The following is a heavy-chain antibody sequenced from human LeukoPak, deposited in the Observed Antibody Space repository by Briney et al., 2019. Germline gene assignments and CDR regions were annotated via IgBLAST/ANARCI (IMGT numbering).Heavy chain of an antibody. J-gene: IGHJ3*02. CDR1: GFTFSSYS. Sequence: GGSLRLSCAASGFTFSSYSMNWVRQAPGKELEWVSYISSSSGTIYYADSVKGRFTISRDNAENSLYLQVNSLRVEDTAVYYCARDPPYTTGAAFDIWGQGTMVTVSS. CDR3: ARDPPYTTGAAFDI. CDR2: ISSSSGTI. V-gene: IGHV3-48*01. D-gene: IGHD1-1*01.